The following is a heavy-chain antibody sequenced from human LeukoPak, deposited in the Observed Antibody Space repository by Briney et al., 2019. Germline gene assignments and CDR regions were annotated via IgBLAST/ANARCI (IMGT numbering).Heavy chain of an antibody. V-gene: IGHV5-51*01. D-gene: IGHD5-18*01. CDR2: IYPGDSDT. CDR3: ARHLRLWQNWFDP. J-gene: IGHJ5*02. Sequence: GESLKISCKGSGYSFTSYWIGWVRQMPGKGLEWMGIIYPGDSDTRYSPSFQGRVTISADKSISTAYLQWSSLKASDTAMYYCARHLRLWQNWFDPWGQGTLVTVSS. CDR1: GYSFTSYW.